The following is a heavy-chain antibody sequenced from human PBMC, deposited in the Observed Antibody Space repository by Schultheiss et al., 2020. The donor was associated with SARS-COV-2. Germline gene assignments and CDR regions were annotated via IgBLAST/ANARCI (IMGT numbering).Heavy chain of an antibody. CDR2: IYYSGST. D-gene: IGHD2-2*01. Sequence: ETLSLTCTVSGGSISSYYWSWIRQPPGKGLEWIGYIYYSGSTNYNPSLKSRVTISVDTSKNQFSLKLSSVTAADTAVYYCASARYCSSTSCYAVFDYWGQGTLVTVSS. J-gene: IGHJ4*02. CDR1: GGSISSYY. CDR3: ASARYCSSTSCYAVFDY. V-gene: IGHV4-59*12.